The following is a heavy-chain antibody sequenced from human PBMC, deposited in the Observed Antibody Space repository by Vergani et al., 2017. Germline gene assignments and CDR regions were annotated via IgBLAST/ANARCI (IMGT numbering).Heavy chain of an antibody. Sequence: VQLVESGGGLVQPGGSLRLSCSASGFTFSSYAMHWVRQAPGKGLEYVSAISSNGGSTYYADSVKGRFTISRDNSKNTLYLQMNSLRAEDTAVYYCAKEGDYDILTGYYNPDYWGQGTLVTVSS. CDR1: GFTFSSYA. V-gene: IGHV3-64*04. CDR3: AKEGDYDILTGYYNPDY. D-gene: IGHD3-9*01. J-gene: IGHJ4*02. CDR2: ISSNGGST.